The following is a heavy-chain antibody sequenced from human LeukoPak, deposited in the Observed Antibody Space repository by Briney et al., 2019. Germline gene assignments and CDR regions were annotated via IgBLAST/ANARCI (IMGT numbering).Heavy chain of an antibody. J-gene: IGHJ5*02. CDR2: IYHRATT. CDR1: GDSMSSRSYF. D-gene: IGHD2-2*01. V-gene: IGHV4-39*01. CDR3: AKRPSGLPAAMGWFDP. Sequence: SETLSLTCSVSGDSMSSRSYFWAWIRQPPGGGLEYIAIIYHRATTYYNPSLKRRVTISLDTSKKQFSLRMKSVAATDTAVDYCAKRPSGLPAAMGWFDPWGQGTLVAVSS.